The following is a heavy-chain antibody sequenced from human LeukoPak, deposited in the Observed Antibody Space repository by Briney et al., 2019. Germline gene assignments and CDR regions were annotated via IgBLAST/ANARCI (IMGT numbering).Heavy chain of an antibody. D-gene: IGHD4-23*01. V-gene: IGHV3-48*02. J-gene: IGHJ4*02. Sequence: GGSLRLSCAASGFAFDKFSMNWVRQAPGKGLEWISYITSSSDSTYYADSVKGRFTISRDNAKNSLYLQMNSLRDEDTALYYCARAIASYGNSAYWGQGILVTVSS. CDR3: ARAIASYGNSAY. CDR1: GFAFDKFS. CDR2: ITSSSDST.